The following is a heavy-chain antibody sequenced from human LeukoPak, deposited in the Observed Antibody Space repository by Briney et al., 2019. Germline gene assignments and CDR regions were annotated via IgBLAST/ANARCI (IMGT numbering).Heavy chain of an antibody. Sequence: PGGSLRLSCAASGFTFSSYAMHWVRQAPGKGLEWVAVISYDGSNKYYADSVKGRFTISRDNSKNTLYLQMNSLRAEDTAVYYCARVTGAYFDYWGQGTLVTVSS. V-gene: IGHV3-30-3*01. J-gene: IGHJ4*02. CDR3: ARVTGAYFDY. CDR2: ISYDGSNK. D-gene: IGHD1-14*01. CDR1: GFTFSSYA.